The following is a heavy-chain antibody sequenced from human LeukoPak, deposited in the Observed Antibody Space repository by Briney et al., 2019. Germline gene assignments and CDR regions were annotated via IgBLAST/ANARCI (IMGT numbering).Heavy chain of an antibody. CDR2: ISSSGSVI. Sequence: PGGSLRLSCAASGFTFSDYYMSWIRQAPGKGLEWVSYISSSGSVIYYADSVKGRFTISRDNAKNSLYVQMNSLRAEDTAVYYCARPAYCGGNCYYFPDYWGQGTLVTVSS. V-gene: IGHV3-11*04. J-gene: IGHJ4*02. CDR3: ARPAYCGGNCYYFPDY. CDR1: GFTFSDYY. D-gene: IGHD2-21*02.